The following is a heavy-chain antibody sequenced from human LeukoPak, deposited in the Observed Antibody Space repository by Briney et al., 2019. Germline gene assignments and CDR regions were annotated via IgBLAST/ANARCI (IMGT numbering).Heavy chain of an antibody. CDR3: AKDTSPTAASGTGDY. CDR2: ISSGSSNK. Sequence: PGGSLRLSCAASGLTFSSYSMNWVRQTPEKGLEWVSYISSGSSNKYYADSVKGRFTISRDNAKNSLFLQMNSLRVEDTAIYYCAKDTSPTAASGTGDYWGQGTLVTVSS. V-gene: IGHV3-48*01. CDR1: GLTFSSYS. D-gene: IGHD6-13*01. J-gene: IGHJ4*02.